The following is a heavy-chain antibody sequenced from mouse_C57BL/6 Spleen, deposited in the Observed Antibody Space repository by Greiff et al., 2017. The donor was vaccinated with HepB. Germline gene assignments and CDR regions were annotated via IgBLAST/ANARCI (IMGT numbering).Heavy chain of an antibody. V-gene: IGHV2-2*01. CDR3: SRPLYGNYAMDY. Sequence: VQRVESGPGLVQPSQSLSITCTVSGFSLTSYGVHWVRQSPGKGLEWLGVIWSGGSTDYNAAFISRLSISKDNSKSQVFFKMNSLQADDTAIYYCSRPLYGNYAMDYWGQGTSVTVSS. CDR2: IWSGGST. D-gene: IGHD2-1*01. CDR1: GFSLTSYG. J-gene: IGHJ4*01.